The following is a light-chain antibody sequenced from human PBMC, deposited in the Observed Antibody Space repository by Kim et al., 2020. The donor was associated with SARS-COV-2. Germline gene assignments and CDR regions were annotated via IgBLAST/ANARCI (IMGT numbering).Light chain of an antibody. V-gene: IGLV10-54*01. J-gene: IGLJ1*01. Sequence: QAGLTQPPSVSKGLRQTATLTCTGNSNNVGYQGAAWLQHHQGHPSKLLSYRNNNRPSGISERFSASRSGNTASLTITGLQPEDEADYYCSAWDSSLYAHVFGPGTKVTVL. CDR3: SAWDSSLYAHV. CDR1: SNNVGYQG. CDR2: RNN.